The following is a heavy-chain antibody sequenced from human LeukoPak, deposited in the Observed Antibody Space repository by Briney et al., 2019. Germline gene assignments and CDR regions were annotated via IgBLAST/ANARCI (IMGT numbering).Heavy chain of an antibody. D-gene: IGHD1-26*01. Sequence: QPGGSLRLSCAASGFTFSSYAMHWVRQAPGKGLEYVSAISSNGGSTYYANSVKGRFTISRDNSKNTLYLQMGSLRAEDMAVYYCARDLDNSGSYYGSQGFDYWGQGTLVTVSS. CDR2: ISSNGGST. CDR1: GFTFSSYA. J-gene: IGHJ4*02. V-gene: IGHV3-64*01. CDR3: ARDLDNSGSYYGSQGFDY.